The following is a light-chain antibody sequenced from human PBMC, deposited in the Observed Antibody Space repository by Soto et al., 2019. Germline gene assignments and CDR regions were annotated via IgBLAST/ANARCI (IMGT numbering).Light chain of an antibody. V-gene: IGKV1-17*03. CDR2: DGS. J-gene: IGKJ2*01. CDR1: QAISNY. CDR3: LQHNSYPRT. Sequence: DIQMTQSPSAMSASVGDRVTITCRASQAISNYLAWFQQKPGHVPKRLIYDGSTLQSGVPSRFSGSGSGTEFTLTISGLQPEDFATYYCLQHNSYPRTFGPGTKLEIK.